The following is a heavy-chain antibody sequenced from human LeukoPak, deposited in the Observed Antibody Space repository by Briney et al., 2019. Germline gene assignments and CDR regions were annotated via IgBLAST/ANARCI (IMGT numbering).Heavy chain of an antibody. CDR3: ARAGYSYGTGYYFDY. V-gene: IGHV4-59*01. Sequence: SETLSLTCTVSGGSISRYYWSWIRLPPGKGLEWIGDIYYTGATYYNPSLKSRGTISLDTSKNQFSLKLSSVTAADAAVYYCARAGYSYGTGYYFDYWGQGALVTVSS. CDR1: GGSISRYY. J-gene: IGHJ4*02. CDR2: IYYTGAT. D-gene: IGHD5-18*01.